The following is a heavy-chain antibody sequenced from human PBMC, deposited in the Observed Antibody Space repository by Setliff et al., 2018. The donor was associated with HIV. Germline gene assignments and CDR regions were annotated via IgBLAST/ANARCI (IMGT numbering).Heavy chain of an antibody. CDR2: ITHSGST. CDR3: AKGVAGLQYYYYYMDV. CDR1: GGSFSGYY. D-gene: IGHD6-19*01. Sequence: KSSETLSLTCAVYGGSFSGYYWTWIRQPPGKGLEWIGEITHSGSTNYNPSLETRVTISVDTSKNQISLKLSSVTAADTAVYYCAKGVAGLQYYYYYMDVWGKGTTVTVSS. J-gene: IGHJ6*03. V-gene: IGHV4-34*01.